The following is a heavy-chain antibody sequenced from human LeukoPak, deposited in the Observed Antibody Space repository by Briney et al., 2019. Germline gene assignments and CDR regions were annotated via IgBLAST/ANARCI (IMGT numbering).Heavy chain of an antibody. J-gene: IGHJ4*02. CDR1: GFTFSSYW. V-gene: IGHV3-33*08. CDR2: IWYDGSNK. Sequence: GGSLRLSCVASGFTFSSYWMSWVRQAPGKGLEWVALIWYDGSNKYYADSVKGRFTISRDNSKNTLYLQMNSLRAEDSAVYYCARDPEYSSSSVDYWGQGTLVTVSS. CDR3: ARDPEYSSSSVDY. D-gene: IGHD6-6*01.